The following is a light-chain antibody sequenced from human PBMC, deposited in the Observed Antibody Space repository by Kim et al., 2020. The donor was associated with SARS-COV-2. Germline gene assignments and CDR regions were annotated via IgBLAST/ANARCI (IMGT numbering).Light chain of an antibody. CDR3: QQYDTSRT. V-gene: IGKV3-20*01. CDR2: GTS. Sequence: EIVLTQSPGTLSLSPGERATLSCRASQNIRSTCLAWYQQKPGQAPRLLIYGTSTRATGTPDRFSGSGSETDFTLTISRLEPEDFAVYFCQQYDTSRTFGQGTNVDIK. CDR1: QNIRSTC. J-gene: IGKJ1*01.